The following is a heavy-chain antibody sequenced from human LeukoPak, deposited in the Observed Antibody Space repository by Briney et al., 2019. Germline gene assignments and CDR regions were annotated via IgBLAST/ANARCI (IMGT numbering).Heavy chain of an antibody. Sequence: GGSLRLSCAASGFAFSTYSMNWVRQAPGKGLEWVSSISSSSSYIDYADSVKGRFTLSRNNAKNSLYLQMNSLRAEDTAVYYCVRDVAVAGTFDIWGQGTMVTVSS. CDR2: ISSSSSYI. V-gene: IGHV3-21*06. CDR1: GFAFSTYS. J-gene: IGHJ3*02. D-gene: IGHD6-19*01. CDR3: VRDVAVAGTFDI.